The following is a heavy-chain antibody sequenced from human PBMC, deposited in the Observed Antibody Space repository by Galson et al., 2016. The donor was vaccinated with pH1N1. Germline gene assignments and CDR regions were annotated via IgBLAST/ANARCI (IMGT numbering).Heavy chain of an antibody. CDR1: GYSFSSYW. J-gene: IGHJ5*02. CDR3: ARQGDSSGLES. D-gene: IGHD6-19*01. CDR2: IFPGDSDT. Sequence: QSGAEVKKPGESLKISCKGFGYSFSSYWIGWVRLMPGKGLEWMGIIFPGDSDTTYNPSFQGQVTISADKSISTAYLQWSSLKDSDTAMYYCARQGDSSGLESWGQGTQVTVSS. V-gene: IGHV5-51*01.